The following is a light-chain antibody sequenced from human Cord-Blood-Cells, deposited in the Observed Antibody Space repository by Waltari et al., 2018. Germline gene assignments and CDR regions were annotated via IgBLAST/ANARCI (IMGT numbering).Light chain of an antibody. CDR2: GAS. CDR1: QSVSSN. V-gene: IGKV3-15*01. CDR3: QQYNNWPPSYS. Sequence: DIVMTQSPATLSVSPGARATLSCRASQSVSSNLAWYQQNPGQAPRLLIYGASTRATGIPARFSGSGSGTEFTLTISSLQSEDFAVYYCQQYNNWPPSYSFGQGTKLEIK. J-gene: IGKJ2*03.